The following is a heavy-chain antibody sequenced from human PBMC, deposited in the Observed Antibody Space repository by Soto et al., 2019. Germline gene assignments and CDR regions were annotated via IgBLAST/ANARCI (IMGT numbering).Heavy chain of an antibody. CDR1: GCTFSDYR. Sequence: GGALRRSCAASGCTFSDYRMSWIRQAPGKGLEWVSYISSSGSTIYYADSVKGRFTISRDNAKNSLYLQMNSLRAEDTAVYYCVCLYYGAGSYRPFDIRGQGTTVTVSS. V-gene: IGHV3-11*01. J-gene: IGHJ3*02. CDR3: VCLYYGAGSYRPFDI. D-gene: IGHD3-10*01. CDR2: ISSSGSTI.